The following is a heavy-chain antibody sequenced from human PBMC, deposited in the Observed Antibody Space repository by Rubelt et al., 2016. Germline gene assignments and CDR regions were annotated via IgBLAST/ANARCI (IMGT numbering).Heavy chain of an antibody. CDR1: GYTLTELS. CDR3: ATDGPKSWYYYYGMDV. J-gene: IGHJ6*02. CDR2: FDPEDGET. D-gene: IGHD3-10*01. V-gene: IGHV1-24*01. Sequence: GASVKVSCKVSGYTLTELSMHWVRQAPGKGLEWMGGFDPEDGETIYAQKFQGRVTMTEDTSTDTAYMELSSLRSEDTAVYYCATDGPKSWYYYYGMDVWGQGTTVTVSS.